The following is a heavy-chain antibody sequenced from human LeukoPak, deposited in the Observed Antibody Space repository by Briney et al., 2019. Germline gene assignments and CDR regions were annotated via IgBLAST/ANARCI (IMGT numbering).Heavy chain of an antibody. Sequence: SETLSLTCTVSGVSISSDDYFWGWIRQSPGKGLEWIASVSYSGTVYYNPSLESRVTISLDTSKNQFSLKLSSVTAADTAVYYCARYDSSGYLDYWGQGTLVTVSS. D-gene: IGHD3-22*01. V-gene: IGHV4-39*01. CDR2: VSYSGTV. J-gene: IGHJ4*02. CDR1: GVSISSDDYF. CDR3: ARYDSSGYLDY.